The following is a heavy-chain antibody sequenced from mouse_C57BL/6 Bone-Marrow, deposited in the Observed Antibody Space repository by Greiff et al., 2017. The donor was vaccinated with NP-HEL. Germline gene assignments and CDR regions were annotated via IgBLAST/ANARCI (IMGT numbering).Heavy chain of an antibody. CDR3: AICSPWFAY. J-gene: IGHJ3*01. V-gene: IGHV1-74*01. Sequence: QVQLQQSGAELVKPGASVKVSCKASGYTFTSYWMHWVKQRPGQGLEWIGRIHPSDSYTNYNQKFKGKATLTVDKSSSTAYMQLSSLTSEDSAVYYCAICSPWFAYWGQGTLVTVSA. CDR2: IHPSDSYT. CDR1: GYTFTSYW. D-gene: IGHD1-1*01.